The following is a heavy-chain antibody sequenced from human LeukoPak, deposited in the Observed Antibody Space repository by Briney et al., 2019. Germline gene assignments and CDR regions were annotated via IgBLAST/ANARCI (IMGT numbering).Heavy chain of an antibody. CDR1: GYTFTSYG. CDR2: ISAYNGNT. J-gene: IGHJ6*02. CDR3: ARDPSTSHYYYGMDV. D-gene: IGHD2-2*01. V-gene: IGHV1-18*04. Sequence: GASVKVSCKASGYTFTSYGISWVRQAPGQGLEWMGWISAYNGNTNYAQKLQGRVTMTTDTSTSTAYMELSSLRSEDTAVYYCARDPSTSHYYYGMDVWGQGTTVTVSS.